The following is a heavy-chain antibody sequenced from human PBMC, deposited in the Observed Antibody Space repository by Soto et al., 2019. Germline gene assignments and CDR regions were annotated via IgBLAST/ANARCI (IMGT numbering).Heavy chain of an antibody. J-gene: IGHJ5*02. CDR3: ARSSGSAYWFDP. CDR2: IVVGSGNT. D-gene: IGHD6-6*01. Sequence: GASVKVSCKASGFTFTSSAMQWVRQARGQRLEWIGWIVVGSGNTNYAQKLQGRVTMTTDTSTSTAYMELRSLRSDDTAVYYCARSSGSAYWFDPWGQGTLVTVSS. CDR1: GFTFTSSA. V-gene: IGHV1-58*02.